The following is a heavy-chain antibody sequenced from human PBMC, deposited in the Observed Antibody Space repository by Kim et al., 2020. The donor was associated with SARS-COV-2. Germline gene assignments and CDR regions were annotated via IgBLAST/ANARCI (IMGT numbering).Heavy chain of an antibody. CDR3: AKDRTLYGSGSYSLFDY. D-gene: IGHD3-10*01. CDR1: GFNFDDYT. V-gene: IGHV3-43*01. Sequence: GGSLRLSCAASGFNFDDYTMHWVRQPPGRGLEWVSLITWDAGRTFYADSVEGRFTISRDNSKNSLYLQMNSLRSEDTAFYYCAKDRTLYGSGSYSLFDYWGRGPLVTVSS. J-gene: IGHJ4*02. CDR2: ITWDAGRT.